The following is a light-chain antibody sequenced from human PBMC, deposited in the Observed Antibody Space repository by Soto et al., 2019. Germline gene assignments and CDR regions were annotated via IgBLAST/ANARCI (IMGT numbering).Light chain of an antibody. CDR3: QQYSDWPLVT. CDR1: QSVGTY. J-gene: IGKJ4*01. V-gene: IGKV3-15*01. Sequence: IVMTQSPATLSVSLGERATLSCRASQSVGTYLAWYQQKPGQPPSLLIFAASTRATGIPARFSGTGSGSGFTLTINGLQSEDFAVYSCQQYSDWPLVTFGGGTRVEIK. CDR2: AAS.